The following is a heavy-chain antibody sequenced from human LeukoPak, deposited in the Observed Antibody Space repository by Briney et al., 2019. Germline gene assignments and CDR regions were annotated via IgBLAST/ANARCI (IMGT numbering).Heavy chain of an antibody. CDR2: IHYSGST. V-gene: IGHV4-39*01. CDR1: GGSNSSSNYN. D-gene: IGHD3-16*01. CDR3: ARPQSRGNYLY. Sequence: SETLSLTCTVSGGSNSSSNYNWGWIRQPPGKGLEWIGSIHYSGSTAYNPSLKSRVIISVDTSQNQFFLKLSSVTAADTAVYYCARPQSRGNYLYWGQGTLVTVSS. J-gene: IGHJ4*02.